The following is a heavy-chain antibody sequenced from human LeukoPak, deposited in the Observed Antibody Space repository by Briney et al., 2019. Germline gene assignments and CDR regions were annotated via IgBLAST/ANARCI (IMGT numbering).Heavy chain of an antibody. D-gene: IGHD6-6*01. CDR1: GYDFSDYG. Sequence: ASVKVSCKAYGYDFSDYGNCWVRQPPGPGLELEGWRIIYHGNTDYKLQGTVTMTTDTSTSTAYMEVRSLRSADTAVYYCARGGPFPSSSSSREYYLDYWGQGTLVTVSS. V-gene: IGHV1-18*01. J-gene: IGHJ4*02. CDR2: RIIYHGNT. CDR3: ARGGPFPSSSSSREYYLDY.